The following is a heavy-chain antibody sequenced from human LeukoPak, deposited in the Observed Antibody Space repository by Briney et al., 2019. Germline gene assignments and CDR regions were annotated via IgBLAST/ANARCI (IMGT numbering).Heavy chain of an antibody. CDR1: GGSISGYY. V-gene: IGHV4-4*07. Sequence: SETLSLTCTVSGGSISGYYWSWIRQPAGRGLEWIGRIYSNDNSNPNPSLRGRLSMSVDMSKNQFSLNLSSVTAADTAVYYCARCYEGTGFLDSWGQGTLVTVSS. CDR2: IYSNDNS. CDR3: ARCYEGTGFLDS. J-gene: IGHJ4*02. D-gene: IGHD3-10*01.